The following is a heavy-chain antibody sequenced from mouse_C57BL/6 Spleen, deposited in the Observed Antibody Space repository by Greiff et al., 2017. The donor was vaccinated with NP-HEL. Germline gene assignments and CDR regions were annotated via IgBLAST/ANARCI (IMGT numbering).Heavy chain of an antibody. CDR3: ARSVYDDSAWVAY. CDR2: IYPRSGYT. Sequence: QVQLLQSGADLARPGASLKLSCPASGFTFTSYGISWVPQSTGQGLEWIGEIYPRSGYTYYTEKFKGKATLTADKSSSTAYMELRSLTSEDSAVYFCARSVYDDSAWVAYWGQGTLVTVSA. CDR1: GFTFTSYG. J-gene: IGHJ3*01. V-gene: IGHV1-81*01. D-gene: IGHD3-2*01.